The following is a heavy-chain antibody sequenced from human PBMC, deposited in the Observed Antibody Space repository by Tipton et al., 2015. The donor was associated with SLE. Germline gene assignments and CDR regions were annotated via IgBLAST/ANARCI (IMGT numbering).Heavy chain of an antibody. CDR1: GYTFTSYG. V-gene: IGHV1-18*01. D-gene: IGHD1-26*01. Sequence: QVQLVQSGAEVKKPGASVKVSCKASGYTFTSYGISWVRQAPGQGLEWMGWISAYNGNTNYAQKLQGRVTMTTDTSTSTAYMELRSLRSGDTAVYYCARDPGFIVGATYYGMDVWGQGTTVTVSS. J-gene: IGHJ6*02. CDR2: ISAYNGNT. CDR3: ARDPGFIVGATYYGMDV.